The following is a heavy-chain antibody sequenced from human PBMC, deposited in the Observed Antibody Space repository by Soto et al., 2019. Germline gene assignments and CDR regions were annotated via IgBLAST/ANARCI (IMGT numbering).Heavy chain of an antibody. CDR3: ARGDSTDCSNGVCSFFYNHDMDV. CDR1: GYSFTDYH. D-gene: IGHD2-8*01. V-gene: IGHV1-2*04. CDR2: INPKSGGT. Sequence: ASVKVSCKASGYSFTDYHIHWVRQAPGQGLEWLGRINPKSGGTSTAQKFQGWVTMTTDTSISTASLELTRLTSDDTAIYYCARGDSTDCSNGVCSFFYNHDMDVWGQGATVTVSS. J-gene: IGHJ6*02.